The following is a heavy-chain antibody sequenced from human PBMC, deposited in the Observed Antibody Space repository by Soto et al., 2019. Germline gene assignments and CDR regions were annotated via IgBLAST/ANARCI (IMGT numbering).Heavy chain of an antibody. D-gene: IGHD6-19*01. V-gene: IGHV3-30*18. Sequence: GGSLRLSCAASGFTFSSYGMHWVRQAPGKGLEWVAVISYDGSNKYYADSVKGRFTISRDNSKNTLYLQMNSLRAEDTAVYYCAKVEGSGWYRFSGMDVWGQGATVTVSS. CDR3: AKVEGSGWYRFSGMDV. J-gene: IGHJ6*02. CDR1: GFTFSSYG. CDR2: ISYDGSNK.